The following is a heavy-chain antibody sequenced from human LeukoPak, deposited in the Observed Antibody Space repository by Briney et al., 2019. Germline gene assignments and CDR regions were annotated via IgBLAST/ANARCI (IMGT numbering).Heavy chain of an antibody. CDR1: GFTFINAW. V-gene: IGHV3-15*01. D-gene: IGHD2-15*01. CDR3: TTHFWMDIVVVAGTYYFDY. J-gene: IGHJ4*02. Sequence: KPGGSLRLSCAASGFTFINAWMSWVRQAPGKGLEWVGHIRGKTDGGTTDYAAPVKGRFTISRDDSKNTLYLQMNSLKTEDTAVYYCTTHFWMDIVVVAGTYYFDYWGQGTLVTVSS. CDR2: IRGKTDGGTT.